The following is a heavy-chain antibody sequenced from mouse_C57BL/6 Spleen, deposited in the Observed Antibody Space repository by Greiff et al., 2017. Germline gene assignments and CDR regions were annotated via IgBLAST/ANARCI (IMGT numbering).Heavy chain of an antibody. D-gene: IGHD1-1*01. Sequence: VMLVESGPELVKPGASVKISCKASGYAFSSSWMNWVKQRPGKGLEWIGRIYPGDGDTNYNGKFKGKATLTADKSSSTAYMQLSSLTSEDSAVYFCARGDTTVVAPFDYWGQGTTLTVSS. CDR3: ARGDTTVVAPFDY. CDR1: GYAFSSSW. V-gene: IGHV1-82*01. CDR2: IYPGDGDT. J-gene: IGHJ2*01.